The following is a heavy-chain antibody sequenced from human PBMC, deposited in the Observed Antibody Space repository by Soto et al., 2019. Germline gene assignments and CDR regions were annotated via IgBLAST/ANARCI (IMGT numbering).Heavy chain of an antibody. CDR1: GGSISSGGYY. Sequence: QVQLQESGPGLVKPSQTLSLTCTVSGGSISSGGYYWSWIRQHPAKGLEWIGYIYYSGKTYYTPXLXSXXTMSVDTSKNQFSLKLSSVTAADTAVYYCAREPDVWGQGTTVTVSS. J-gene: IGHJ6*02. CDR3: AREPDV. V-gene: IGHV4-31*01. CDR2: IYYSGKT.